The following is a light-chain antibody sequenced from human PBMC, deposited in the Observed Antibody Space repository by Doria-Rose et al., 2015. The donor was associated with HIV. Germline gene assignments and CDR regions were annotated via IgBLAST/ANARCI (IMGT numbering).Light chain of an antibody. CDR3: QQYYDTPS. V-gene: IGKV4-1*01. Sequence: DIRVTQSPESLGTSLGERATLNCKSNQSLLYTPNNYLAWYQQKPGQPPKLLIYCASTRQSGVTARFSGIGSGTDFTLTISSLEAEDVAVYYCQQYYDTPSFGPGTTVDIK. CDR2: CAS. CDR1: QSLLYTPNNY. J-gene: IGKJ3*01.